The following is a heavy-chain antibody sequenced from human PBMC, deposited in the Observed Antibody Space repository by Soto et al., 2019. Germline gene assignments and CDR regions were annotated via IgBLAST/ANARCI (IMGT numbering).Heavy chain of an antibody. CDR2: IYYSGST. D-gene: IGHD3-22*01. CDR1: GGSISSSSYY. J-gene: IGHJ4*02. Sequence: SETLSLTCTVSGGSISSSSYYWGWIRQPPGKGLECIGSIYYSGSTYYNPSLKSRVTISVDTSKNQFYLKLSSVTAADMAVYYCARLVYDSSGYRPGWGQGTLVTVS. CDR3: ARLVYDSSGYRPG. V-gene: IGHV4-39*01.